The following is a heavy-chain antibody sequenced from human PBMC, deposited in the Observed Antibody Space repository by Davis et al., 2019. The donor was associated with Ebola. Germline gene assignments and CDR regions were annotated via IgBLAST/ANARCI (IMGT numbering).Heavy chain of an antibody. D-gene: IGHD3-16*01. J-gene: IGHJ5*02. Sequence: PGGPLRSPCPPPGSTFTTYCMNWVRQAPGKGWEWVSSFSTSSSYIYYADSVQGRFTITTDNAKNKLYLQMNSLSAEDKAVQYCARDRGFNGFDPWGQGTLVTVSS. CDR1: GSTFTTYC. CDR3: ARDRGFNGFDP. V-gene: IGHV3-21*01. CDR2: FSTSSSYI.